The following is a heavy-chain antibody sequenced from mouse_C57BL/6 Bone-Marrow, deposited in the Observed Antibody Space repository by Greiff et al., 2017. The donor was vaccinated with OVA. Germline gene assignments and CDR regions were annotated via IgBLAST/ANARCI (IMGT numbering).Heavy chain of an antibody. CDR1: GFSLTSYG. Sequence: VKLVESGPGLVAPSQSLSITCTVSGFSLTSYGVHWVRQPPGKGLEWLVVIWSDGSTTYNSALKSRLSISKDNSKSQVFLKMNSLQTDDTAMYYCARHSPLTWTWYFDVWGTGTTVTVSS. D-gene: IGHD4-1*01. CDR3: ARHSPLTWTWYFDV. V-gene: IGHV2-6-1*01. CDR2: IWSDGST. J-gene: IGHJ1*03.